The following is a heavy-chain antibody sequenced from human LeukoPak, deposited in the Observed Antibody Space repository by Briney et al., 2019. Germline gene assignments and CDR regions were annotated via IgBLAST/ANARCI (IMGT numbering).Heavy chain of an antibody. V-gene: IGHV1-18*01. J-gene: IGHJ4*02. CDR2: ISAYNGNT. D-gene: IGHD3-22*01. CDR3: ARVTAIFPYYYDSSGYEIDY. Sequence: GASVKVSCKASGYTFTSYGISWVRQAPGQGLEWMGWISAYNGNTNYAQKLQGRVTMTTDTSTSTAYMELRSLRSDDTAVYYCARVTAIFPYYYDSSGYEIDYWGQGTLVTVSS. CDR1: GYTFTSYG.